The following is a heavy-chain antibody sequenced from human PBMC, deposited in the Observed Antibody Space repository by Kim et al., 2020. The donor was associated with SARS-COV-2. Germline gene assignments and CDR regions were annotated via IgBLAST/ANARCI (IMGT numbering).Heavy chain of an antibody. J-gene: IGHJ4*02. CDR2: ST. Sequence: STNSTPSPKRRVTISVDTSKTQFSRKLSSVTAADTAVYYCATLEAAGTDYWGQGTLVTVSS. V-gene: IGHV4-59*08. D-gene: IGHD6-13*01. CDR3: ATLEAAGTDY.